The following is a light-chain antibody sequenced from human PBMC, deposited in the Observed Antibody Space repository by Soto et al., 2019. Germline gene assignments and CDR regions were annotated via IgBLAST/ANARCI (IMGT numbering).Light chain of an antibody. CDR2: WAS. J-gene: IGKJ1*01. CDR1: QSVLYSSNNKNY. Sequence: DIVMTQSPDSLAVSLGERATINCKSSQSVLYSSNNKNYLAWYQQKPRQPPKLLIYWASTRESGVPDRFSGSGSGTYFTLTISSLQAEDVAVYFCQQHYATPWTFGQGTKVEIQ. CDR3: QQHYATPWT. V-gene: IGKV4-1*01.